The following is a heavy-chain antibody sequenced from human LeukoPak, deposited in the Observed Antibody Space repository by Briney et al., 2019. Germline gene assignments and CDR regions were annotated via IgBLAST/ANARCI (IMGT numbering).Heavy chain of an antibody. V-gene: IGHV4-34*01. CDR1: GGSFSGYY. J-gene: IGHJ4*02. D-gene: IGHD3-16*01. Sequence: SETLSLTCAVYGGSFSGYYWSWIRQPPGKGLEWIGEINHSGSTNYNPSLKSRVTISVDTSKNQFSLKLSSVTAADTAVYYCARDGGVPVDYWGQGTLVTVSS. CDR2: INHSGST. CDR3: ARDGGVPVDY.